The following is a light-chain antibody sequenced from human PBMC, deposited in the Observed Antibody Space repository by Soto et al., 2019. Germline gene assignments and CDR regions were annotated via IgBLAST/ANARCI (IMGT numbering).Light chain of an antibody. CDR1: QNVGID. CDR2: GTS. J-gene: IGKJ4*01. V-gene: IGKV3-15*01. Sequence: DIVMTQSASTLSVSTGERATLSCRASQNVGIDLAWFQQKPGQAPRLLIYGTSIRATGIPARFSASGSGTEFTLTINSLQSEDFAVYYCQQCNDWPLTFGGGTKVDI. CDR3: QQCNDWPLT.